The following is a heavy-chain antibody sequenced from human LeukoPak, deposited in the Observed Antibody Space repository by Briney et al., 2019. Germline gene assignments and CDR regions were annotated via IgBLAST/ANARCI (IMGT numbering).Heavy chain of an antibody. Sequence: GESLKISCKGSGYSFTSYWIGWVRQMPGKGLEWMGITYPGDSDTRYSPSFQGQVTISAAKAISTAYLQWSSLKASDTAMYYCARVRGSYLSHFDYWGQGTLVTVSS. D-gene: IGHD1-26*01. J-gene: IGHJ4*02. CDR3: ARVRGSYLSHFDY. V-gene: IGHV5-51*01. CDR2: TYPGDSDT. CDR1: GYSFTSYW.